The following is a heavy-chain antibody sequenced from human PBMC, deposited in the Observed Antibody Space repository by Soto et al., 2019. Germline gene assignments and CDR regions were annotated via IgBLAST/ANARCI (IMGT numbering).Heavy chain of an antibody. CDR1: GYTFTGYY. Sequence: GASVKVSCKASGYTFTGYYMHWVRQAPGQGLEWMGWINPNSGGTNYAQKFQGRVTMTRDTSISTAYMELSRLRSDDTAVYYCARSEDSSSWYVNWFDPWGQGTLVTVPQ. D-gene: IGHD6-13*01. CDR3: ARSEDSSSWYVNWFDP. V-gene: IGHV1-2*02. CDR2: INPNSGGT. J-gene: IGHJ5*02.